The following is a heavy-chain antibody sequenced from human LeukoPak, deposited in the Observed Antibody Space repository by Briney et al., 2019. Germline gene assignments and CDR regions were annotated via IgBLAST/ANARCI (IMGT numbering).Heavy chain of an antibody. D-gene: IGHD3-10*01. CDR1: GGSFSGYY. V-gene: IGHV4-34*01. J-gene: IGHJ5*02. CDR2: INHSGST. CDR3: ASLKTMVRGVIIRRGSFWFDP. Sequence: SETLSLTCAVYGGSFSGYYWSWIRQPPGKGLEWIGEINHSGSTNYNPSLKSRVTISVDTSKNQFSLKLSSVTAADTAVYYCASLKTMVRGVIIRRGSFWFDPWGQGTLVTVSS.